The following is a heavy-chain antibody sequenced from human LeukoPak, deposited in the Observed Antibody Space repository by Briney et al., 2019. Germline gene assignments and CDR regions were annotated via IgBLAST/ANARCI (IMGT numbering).Heavy chain of an antibody. Sequence: SVKVSCKASGGSFSSYAIRWVRQAPGKGLEWMGGIIHIFGTANYAQKFQGRVTITADKSTSTAYMELSSLRSEDAVVYYCARALLWFGELSLRTEYNWFDPWGQGTLVTVSS. D-gene: IGHD3-10*01. V-gene: IGHV1-69*06. CDR1: GGSFSSYA. J-gene: IGHJ5*02. CDR2: IIHIFGTA. CDR3: ARALLWFGELSLRTEYNWFDP.